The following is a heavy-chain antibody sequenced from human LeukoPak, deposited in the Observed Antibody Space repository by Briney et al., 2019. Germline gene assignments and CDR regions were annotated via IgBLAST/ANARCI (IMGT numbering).Heavy chain of an antibody. J-gene: IGHJ6*02. Sequence: GGSLRLSCAASGFTFSSYAMSWVRQAPGKGLEWVASINHNGNVNYYVDSVKGRFTISRDNAKNPLYLQMSNLRAEDTAVYFCARGGGLDVWGQGATVTVSS. D-gene: IGHD3-16*01. CDR2: INHNGNVN. CDR1: GFTFSSYA. V-gene: IGHV3-7*03. CDR3: ARGGGLDV.